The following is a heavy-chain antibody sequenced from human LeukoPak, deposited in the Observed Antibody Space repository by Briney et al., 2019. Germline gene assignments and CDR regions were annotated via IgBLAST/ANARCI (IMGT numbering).Heavy chain of an antibody. D-gene: IGHD6-13*01. Sequence: GGSLRLSCAASGFTFSSYGMHWVRQAPGKGLEWVAVISYDGSNKYYADSVKGRFTISRDNSKNTLYLQMNSLRAEDTAVYYCARARRIAENWFDPWGQGTLVTVSS. CDR2: ISYDGSNK. V-gene: IGHV3-30*03. CDR1: GFTFSSYG. J-gene: IGHJ5*02. CDR3: ARARRIAENWFDP.